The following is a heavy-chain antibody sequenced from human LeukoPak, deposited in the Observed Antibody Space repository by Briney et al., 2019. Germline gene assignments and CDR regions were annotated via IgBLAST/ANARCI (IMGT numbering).Heavy chain of an antibody. Sequence: PSETLSLTCAVSGASMSRCSGGWIRQPPGKGLEYIGHISDSGNTNYNASLKSRVSISVDASKNHFSLKLNSVTAADTAVYYCARYKSLWSYYFDSWGQGTLVTVSS. CDR1: GASMSRCS. CDR3: ARYKSLWSYYFDS. CDR2: ISDSGNT. D-gene: IGHD4/OR15-4a*01. V-gene: IGHV4-59*01. J-gene: IGHJ4*02.